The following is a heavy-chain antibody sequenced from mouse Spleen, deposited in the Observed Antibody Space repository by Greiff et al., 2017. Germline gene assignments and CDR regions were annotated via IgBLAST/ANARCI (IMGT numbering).Heavy chain of an antibody. CDR1: GYTFTSYW. V-gene: IGHV1-64*01. Sequence: QVQLQQPGAELVKPGASVKLSCKASGYTFTSYWMHWVKQRPGQGLEWIGDIYPNNGGTIYNQKFKGKATLTVDKSSSTAYMELRSLTSEDTAVYYCARSSYSYYSYDWFAYWGQGTLVTVSA. CDR3: ARSSYSYYSYDWFAY. D-gene: IGHD2-12*01. J-gene: IGHJ3*01. CDR2: IYPNNGGT.